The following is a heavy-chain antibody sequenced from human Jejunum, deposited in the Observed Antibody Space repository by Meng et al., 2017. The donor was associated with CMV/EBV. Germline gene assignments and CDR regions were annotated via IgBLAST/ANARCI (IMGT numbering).Heavy chain of an antibody. CDR1: GDSVSGGSYS. Sequence: GDSVSGGSYSWTWIRQAPGKGLEWIGYIHNSGSTQYTPSLKSRVTMSIDTSKNQVSLKLRSVTAADTAVYYCARGGDFSETTAYWGQGTLVTVSS. D-gene: IGHD1-1*01. V-gene: IGHV4-61*01. CDR2: IHNSGST. J-gene: IGHJ4*02. CDR3: ARGGDFSETTAY.